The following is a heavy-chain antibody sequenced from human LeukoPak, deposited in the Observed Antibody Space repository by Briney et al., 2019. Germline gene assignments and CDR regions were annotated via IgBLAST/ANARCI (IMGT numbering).Heavy chain of an antibody. J-gene: IGHJ4*02. V-gene: IGHV4-4*07. CDR2: IYTSGST. CDR3: ASSALAAFDY. CDR1: GGSISSYY. D-gene: IGHD6-13*01. Sequence: PSETLSLTCTVSGGSISSYYWSWIRQPAGKGLEWIGRIYTSGSTNYNPSLKSRVTISVDKSKNQFSLKLSSVTAADTAVYYCASSALAAFDYWGQGTLVTVSS.